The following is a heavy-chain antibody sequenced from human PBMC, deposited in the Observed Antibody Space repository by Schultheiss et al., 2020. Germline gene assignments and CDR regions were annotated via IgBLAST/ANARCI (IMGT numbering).Heavy chain of an antibody. Sequence: GGSLRLSCAASGFTFSSYAMSWVRQAPGKGLEWVSAISGSGGSTYYADSVKGRFTISRDNAKNSLYLQMNSLRAEDTAVYYCARDPFAVAGTLYWGQGTLVTVSS. CDR2: ISGSGGST. CDR1: GFTFSSYA. CDR3: ARDPFAVAGTLY. V-gene: IGHV3-23*01. D-gene: IGHD6-19*01. J-gene: IGHJ4*02.